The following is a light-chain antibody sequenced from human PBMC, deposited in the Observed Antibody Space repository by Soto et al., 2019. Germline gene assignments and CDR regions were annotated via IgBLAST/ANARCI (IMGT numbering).Light chain of an antibody. Sequence: EIVLTQSPGTLSLSPGERATLSCRASQSVSSSYLAWYQQKPGQAPRLLIYGASSRATGIPDRFSGSGSGTDFTLTISRLEPEHFAGYYCQQYGNSPLTFGQGTKVEIK. CDR2: GAS. V-gene: IGKV3-20*01. CDR3: QQYGNSPLT. J-gene: IGKJ1*01. CDR1: QSVSSSY.